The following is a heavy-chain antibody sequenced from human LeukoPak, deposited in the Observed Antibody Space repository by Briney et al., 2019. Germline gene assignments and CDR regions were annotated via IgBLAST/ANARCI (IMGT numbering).Heavy chain of an antibody. J-gene: IGHJ5*02. CDR2: INPNSGGT. Sequence: ASLKVSCKASGYTFSGYYMHAVRQAPGERLESVGGINPNSGGTNYAQKFQGRVTMTRDTSISSAYMELSSLRSEDTAVYYCARAPLGGFGELKGWFDPWGQGTLVTVSS. CDR3: ARAPLGGFGELKGWFDP. CDR1: GYTFSGYY. V-gene: IGHV1-2*02. D-gene: IGHD3-10*01.